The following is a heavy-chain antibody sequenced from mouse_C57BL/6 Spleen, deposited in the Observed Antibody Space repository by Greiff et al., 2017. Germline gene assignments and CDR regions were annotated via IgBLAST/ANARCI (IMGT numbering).Heavy chain of an antibody. CDR2: IHPNSGIT. Sequence: QVQLQQPGAELVKPGASVKLSCKASGYTFTSYWMHWVKQRPGQGLEWIGRIHPNSGITTYNEKFKSKATLTVAKSSSTAYMQLSSLTSEDSSVYYCAREGGNYAMDYWGQGTSVTVSS. V-gene: IGHV1-64*01. J-gene: IGHJ4*01. CDR3: AREGGNYAMDY. CDR1: GYTFTSYW.